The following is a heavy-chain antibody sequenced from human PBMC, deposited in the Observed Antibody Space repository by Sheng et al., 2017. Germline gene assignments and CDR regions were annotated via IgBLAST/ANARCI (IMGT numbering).Heavy chain of an antibody. CDR2: IRSKANSYAT. V-gene: IGHV3-73*02. Sequence: EVQLVESGGGLVQPGGSLKLSCAASGFTFSGSAMHWVRQASGKGLEWVGRIRSKANSYATAYAASVKGRFTISRDDSKNTAYLQMNSLKTEDTAVYYCTTQLHHSGSYPGRWGQGTLVTVSS. D-gene: IGHD1-26*01. CDR3: TTQLHHSGSYPGR. J-gene: IGHJ4*02. CDR1: GFTFSGSA.